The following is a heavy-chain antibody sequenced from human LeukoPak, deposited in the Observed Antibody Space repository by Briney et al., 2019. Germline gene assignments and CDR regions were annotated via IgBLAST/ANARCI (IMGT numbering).Heavy chain of an antibody. Sequence: GSLRLSCAASGFTFSSYAMNWVRQAPGKGLEWVSAISGSGGSTYYAGSVKGRFTISRDNSKNTLYLQMNSLRAEDTAVYYCAKARGYMITFGGDFDYWGQGTLVTVSS. CDR2: ISGSGGST. CDR3: AKARGYMITFGGDFDY. J-gene: IGHJ4*02. D-gene: IGHD3-16*01. V-gene: IGHV3-23*01. CDR1: GFTFSSYA.